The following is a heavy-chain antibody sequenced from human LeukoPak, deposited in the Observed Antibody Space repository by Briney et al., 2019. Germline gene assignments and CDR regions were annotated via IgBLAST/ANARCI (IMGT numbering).Heavy chain of an antibody. CDR1: GYTFTSYD. V-gene: IGHV1-8*02. D-gene: IGHD3-22*01. CDR3: ARDQVAMIVVVITPTFDY. Sequence: ASVKVSCKASGYTFTSYDINWVRQATGQGLEWMGWMNPNSGNTGYAQKFQGRVTMTTDTSTSTAYMELRSLRSDDTAVYYCARDQVAMIVVVITPTFDYRGQGTLVTVSS. J-gene: IGHJ4*02. CDR2: MNPNSGNT.